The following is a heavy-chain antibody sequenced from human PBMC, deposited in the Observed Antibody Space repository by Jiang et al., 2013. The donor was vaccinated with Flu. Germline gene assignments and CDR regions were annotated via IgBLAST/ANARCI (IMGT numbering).Heavy chain of an antibody. V-gene: IGHV7-4-1*02. CDR2: INTGTSGT. CDR3: AREGYYFDTTGSPRSHGLDV. Sequence: SCKASGYSFTNYALTVGATRPLDEGLEVEWDGINTGTSGTQRIAQAFTGRFVFSSDTSVSTAYLHISGLKTDDTAVYYCAREGYYFDTTGSPRSHGLDVWGQGTAVTVSS. D-gene: IGHD3-22*01. CDR1: GYSFTNYA. J-gene: IGHJ6*02.